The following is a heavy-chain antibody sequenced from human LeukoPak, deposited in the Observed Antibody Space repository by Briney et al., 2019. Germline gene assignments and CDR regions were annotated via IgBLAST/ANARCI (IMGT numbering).Heavy chain of an antibody. CDR2: ISGSGGST. D-gene: IGHD2-2*01. CDR1: GFTFSSYA. Sequence: GGSLRLSCAASGFTFSSYAMSWVRQAPGKGLEWVSAISGSGGSTYYADSVKGRFTISRDNSKNTLYLQMNSLRAEDTAVYYCAKVAFSGYCSSTSCYEEYYFDYWGQGTLVTVSS. CDR3: AKVAFSGYCSSTSCYEEYYFDY. J-gene: IGHJ4*02. V-gene: IGHV3-23*01.